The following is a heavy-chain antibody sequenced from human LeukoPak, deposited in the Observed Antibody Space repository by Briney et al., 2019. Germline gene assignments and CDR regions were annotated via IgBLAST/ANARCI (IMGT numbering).Heavy chain of an antibody. CDR3: ARREMAAEYFDY. J-gene: IGHJ4*02. CDR1: GYSFTNFW. Sequence: GESLKISCKASGYSFTNFWLGWVRQMPGKGLEWMGIIYPGDSDTRYSPSFEGQVTISADKSISTAYLQLGSLKASDTAMYYCARREMAAEYFDYWGQGTLVTVSS. V-gene: IGHV5-51*01. CDR2: IYPGDSDT. D-gene: IGHD5-24*01.